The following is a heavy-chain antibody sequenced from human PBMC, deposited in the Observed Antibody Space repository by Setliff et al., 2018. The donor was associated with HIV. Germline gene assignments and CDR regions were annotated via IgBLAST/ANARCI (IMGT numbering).Heavy chain of an antibody. CDR1: GGSISSSSYY. V-gene: IGHV4-39*01. CDR2: LYYSGTT. CDR3: ASHLPPYSGNFDY. J-gene: IGHJ4*01. D-gene: IGHD1-26*01. Sequence: PSETLSLTCTVSGGSISSSSYYWGWIRQPPGKGLEWIGSLYYSGTTYYNPSLKSRVTISVDTSKNQISLKLSSVTAADTAVYYCASHLPPYSGNFDYWGHGTLVTVSS.